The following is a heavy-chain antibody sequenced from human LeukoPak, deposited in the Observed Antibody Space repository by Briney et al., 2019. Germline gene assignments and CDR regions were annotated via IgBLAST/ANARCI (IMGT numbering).Heavy chain of an antibody. Sequence: SQTLSLTCTVSGGSISIGDYYWSWVRQPPGKGLEWIGYIYYSGSTYYNPSLKSRVTISLDRSKNQFSLKLSSVTAADTAVYYCARESGYYSPYDFWGQGTLVTVSS. D-gene: IGHD3-22*01. J-gene: IGHJ4*02. CDR2: IYYSGST. CDR3: ARESGYYSPYDF. CDR1: GGSISIGDYY. V-gene: IGHV4-30-4*08.